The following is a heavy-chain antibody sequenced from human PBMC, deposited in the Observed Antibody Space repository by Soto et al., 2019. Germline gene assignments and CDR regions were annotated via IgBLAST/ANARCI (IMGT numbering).Heavy chain of an antibody. J-gene: IGHJ4*02. V-gene: IGHV4-34*01. CDR3: ARVRWANFDY. Sequence: QVQLQQWVAGLLKPSETLSLTCAVYGGSFSGYYWSWIRQPPGKGLEWIGEINHSGSTNYNPSLKSRVTISVDTSKNQFSLKLSSVTAADTAVYYCARVRWANFDYWGQGTLVTVSS. CDR1: GGSFSGYY. CDR2: INHSGST. D-gene: IGHD1-26*01.